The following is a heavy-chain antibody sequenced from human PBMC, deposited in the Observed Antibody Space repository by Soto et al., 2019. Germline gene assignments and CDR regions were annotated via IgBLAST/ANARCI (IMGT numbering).Heavy chain of an antibody. CDR1: GFDFSNHY. V-gene: IGHV3-11*01. D-gene: IGHD6-13*01. J-gene: IGHJ4*02. CDR2: ISSSGRTI. Sequence: QVQLVQSGGGLVKPGGSLRLSCAASGFDFSNHYMIWIRQAPGKGLEWVSYISSSGRTIYDSESVKGRFTISRDNANNSLFLQMNSLRVADTAIYYCARDGGSSSSWLDFWGQGSLVTVAS. CDR3: ARDGGSSSSWLDF.